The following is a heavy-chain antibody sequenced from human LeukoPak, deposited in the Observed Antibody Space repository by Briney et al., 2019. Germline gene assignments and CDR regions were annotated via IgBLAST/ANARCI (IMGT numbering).Heavy chain of an antibody. CDR3: ARVGDYYDSSGYYYASYYLDY. V-gene: IGHV3-20*04. D-gene: IGHD3-22*01. J-gene: IGHJ4*02. Sequence: GGSLRLSCAASGFTFDDYGMSWVRQAPGKGLEWVSGINWNGGSTGYADSVKGRFTISRDNAKNSLYLQMNSLRAEDTALYYCARVGDYYDSSGYYYASYYLDYWGQGTLVTVSS. CDR2: INWNGGST. CDR1: GFTFDDYG.